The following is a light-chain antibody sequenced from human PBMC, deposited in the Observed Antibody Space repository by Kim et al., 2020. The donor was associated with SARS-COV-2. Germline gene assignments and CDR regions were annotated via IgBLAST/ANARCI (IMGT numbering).Light chain of an antibody. CDR2: WAS. CDR3: QQCYSTPGT. CDR1: QSVLYSSNNKNY. Sequence: DIVMTQSPDSLAVSLGERATINCKSSQSVLYSSNNKNYLTWYQQKPGQPPKLLIYWASTRESGVPDRFSGSGSGTDFTLTISSLQAEDVAVYYCQQCYSTPGTFGQGTKVDIK. V-gene: IGKV4-1*01. J-gene: IGKJ1*01.